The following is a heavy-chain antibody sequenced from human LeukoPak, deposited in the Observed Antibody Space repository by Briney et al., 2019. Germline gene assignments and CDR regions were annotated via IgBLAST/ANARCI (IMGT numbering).Heavy chain of an antibody. Sequence: SETLSLTCSVSGGSISRSTYYWGWIRQPPGKGLEWIATINYSGTTHYIPSLNSRVTISADTSNNQFSLKVKSVTAADTAVYFCARDRRWRVTAVGIQNYYYFMDVRGKGTTVTISS. J-gene: IGHJ6*03. CDR1: GGSISRSTYY. CDR2: INYSGTT. V-gene: IGHV4-39*07. CDR3: ARDRRWRVTAVGIQNYYYFMDV. D-gene: IGHD6-13*01.